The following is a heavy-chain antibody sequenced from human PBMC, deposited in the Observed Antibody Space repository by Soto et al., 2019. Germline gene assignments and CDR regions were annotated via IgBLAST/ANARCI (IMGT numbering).Heavy chain of an antibody. CDR2: IVGSGDT. J-gene: IGHJ6*02. Sequence: GGSLRLSCAASGFTFSSYTMTWVRQAPGERLEWVSSIVGSGDTHYADSVRGRFTISRDNSKNTLYLQMNSLRAEDTAVYYCARSRTGTTYGGMDVWGQGTTVTVSS. CDR1: GFTFSSYT. V-gene: IGHV3-66*01. CDR3: ARSRTGTTYGGMDV. D-gene: IGHD1-7*01.